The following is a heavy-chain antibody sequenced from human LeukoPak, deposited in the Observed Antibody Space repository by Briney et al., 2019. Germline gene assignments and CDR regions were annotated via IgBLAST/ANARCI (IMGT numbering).Heavy chain of an antibody. CDR2: IYHSGST. J-gene: IGHJ4*02. D-gene: IGHD2-15*01. V-gene: IGHV4-30-2*01. CDR3: ARGSLGYCSGGSCYLAYYFDY. CDR1: GGSISSGGYS. Sequence: SQTLSLTCAVSGGSISSGGYSWSWIRQPPGKGLEWIGYIYHSGSTYYNPSLKSRVTISVDRSKNQFSLKLSSVTAAGTAVYYCARGSLGYCSGGSCYLAYYFDYWGQGTLVTVSS.